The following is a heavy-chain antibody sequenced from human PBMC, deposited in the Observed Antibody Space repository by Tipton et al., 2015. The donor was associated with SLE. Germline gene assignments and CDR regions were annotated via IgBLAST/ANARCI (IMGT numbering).Heavy chain of an antibody. CDR2: IWYDGSNK. D-gene: IGHD3-10*01. J-gene: IGHJ6*02. V-gene: IGHV3-33*01. CDR1: GFTFSSYG. Sequence: RSLRLSCAASGFTFSSYGMHWVRQAPGKGLEWVAVIWYDGSNKYYADSVKGRFTISRDNSKNTLYLQMNSLTAEDTAVYYCVRDRDGSYNYYGMDVWGQGTTVTVSS. CDR3: VRDRDGSYNYYGMDV.